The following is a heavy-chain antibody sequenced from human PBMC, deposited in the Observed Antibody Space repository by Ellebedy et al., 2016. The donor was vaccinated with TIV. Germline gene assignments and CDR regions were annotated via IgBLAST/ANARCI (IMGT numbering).Heavy chain of an antibody. J-gene: IGHJ5*02. CDR2: IYTSGST. V-gene: IGHV4-4*07. CDR1: GGSISSYY. D-gene: IGHD3-10*01. Sequence: MPSETLSLTCTVSGGSISSYYWSWIRQPAGKGLEWIGRIYTSGSTNYNPSLKSRVTMSVDTSKNQFSLKLSSVTAADTAVYYCARDPGREGSGIRFDPWGQGTLVTVSS. CDR3: ARDPGREGSGIRFDP.